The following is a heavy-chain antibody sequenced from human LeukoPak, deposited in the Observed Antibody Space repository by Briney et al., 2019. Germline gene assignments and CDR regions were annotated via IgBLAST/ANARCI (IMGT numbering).Heavy chain of an antibody. J-gene: IGHJ3*02. D-gene: IGHD2-2*01. CDR3: AREAGGDIVVFTHAFDI. V-gene: IGHV1-69*13. CDR2: IIPIFGTA. Sequence: ASVKVSCKASGGTFSSYAISWVRQAPGQGLEWMGGIIPIFGTANYAQKFQGRVTITADESTSTAYMELSSLRSEDTAVYYCAREAGGDIVVFTHAFDIWGQGTMVTVSS. CDR1: GGTFSSYA.